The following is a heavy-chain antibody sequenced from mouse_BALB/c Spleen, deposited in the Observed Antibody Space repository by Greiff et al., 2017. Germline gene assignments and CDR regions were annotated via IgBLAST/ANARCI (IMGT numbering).Heavy chain of an antibody. J-gene: IGHJ3*01. D-gene: IGHD1-2*01. CDR2: ILPGSGST. CDR1: GYTFSSYW. V-gene: IGHV1-9*01. Sequence: QVQLQQSGAELVKPGASVKISCKATGYTFSSYWIEWVKQRPGHGLEWIGEILPGSGSTNYNEKFKGKATFTADTSSNTAYMQLSSLTSEDSAVYYCAIGGLIHYSWFAYWGQGTLVTVSA. CDR3: AIGGLIHYSWFAY.